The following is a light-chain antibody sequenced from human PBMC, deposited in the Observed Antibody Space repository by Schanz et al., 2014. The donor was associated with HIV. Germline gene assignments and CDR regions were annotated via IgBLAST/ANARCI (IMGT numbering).Light chain of an antibody. J-gene: IGLJ1*01. CDR3: LLSYTDAHV. V-gene: IGLV7-43*01. CDR1: TGAVTSGYY. CDR2: STN. Sequence: QTVVTQEPSLTVSPGGTVTLTCASSTGAVTSGYYPNWFQQKPGQAPRALIYSTNNKQSWTPARFSGSLLGGKAALTLSGVQPEDEAEYYCLLSYTDAHVFGTGTKVTVL.